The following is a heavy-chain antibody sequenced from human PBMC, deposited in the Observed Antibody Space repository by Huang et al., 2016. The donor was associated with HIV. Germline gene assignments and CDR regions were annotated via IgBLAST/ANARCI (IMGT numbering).Heavy chain of an antibody. CDR2: MNPNSGKT. V-gene: IGHV1-8*01. J-gene: IGHJ4*02. CDR1: GYTFTSYD. CDR3: ARGYCSGGTCYLYFDY. Sequence: QVQLVQSGAEVKKPGASVKVSCKASGYTFTSYDINWVRQANGQGLEWMGWMNPNSGKTGYTQKFQGRVTMTRNTSMSTAYMELSGLRSEDTAVYYCARGYCSGGTCYLYFDYWGQGTLVTVS. D-gene: IGHD2-15*01.